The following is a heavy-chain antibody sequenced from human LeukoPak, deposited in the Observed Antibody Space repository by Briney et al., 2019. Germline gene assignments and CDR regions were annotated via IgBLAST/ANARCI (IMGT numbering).Heavy chain of an antibody. D-gene: IGHD1-26*01. CDR1: GGSFSGYY. J-gene: IGHJ4*02. V-gene: IGHV4-34*01. Sequence: PSETLSLTCAVYGGSFSGYYWSWIRQPPGKGLEWIGEINHSGSTNYNPSLKSRVTISVDTSKNRFSLKLSSVTAADTAVYYCASAVGAYHRPFDYWGQGTLVTVSS. CDR3: ASAVGAYHRPFDY. CDR2: INHSGST.